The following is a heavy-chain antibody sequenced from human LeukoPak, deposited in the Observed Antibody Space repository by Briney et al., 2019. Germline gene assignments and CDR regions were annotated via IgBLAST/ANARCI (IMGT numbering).Heavy chain of an antibody. J-gene: IGHJ4*02. D-gene: IGHD2-15*01. V-gene: IGHV1-69*04. CDR1: GGTFSSYA. Sequence: ASVKVSCEASGGTFSSYAISWVRQAPGQGLEWMGRIIPILGIANYAQKFQGRVTITADKSTSTAYMELSSLRSEDTAVYYCASQYCSGGSCYPYYFDYWGQGTLVTVSS. CDR2: IIPILGIA. CDR3: ASQYCSGGSCYPYYFDY.